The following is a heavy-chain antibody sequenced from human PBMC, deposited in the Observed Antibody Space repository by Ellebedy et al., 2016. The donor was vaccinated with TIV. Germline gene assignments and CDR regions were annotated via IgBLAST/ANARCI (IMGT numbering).Heavy chain of an antibody. D-gene: IGHD6-13*01. Sequence: SETLSLXXTVSGGSISDYYWSWIRQPPGKGLEWIGYIYYSGGTDYNPSLKSRLTISLDTSKNQFSLTLTSVTAADTPVYYCARREGYSSSPLGLWGQGTMVTVSS. CDR3: ARREGYSSSPLGL. V-gene: IGHV4-59*01. CDR2: IYYSGGT. J-gene: IGHJ3*01. CDR1: GGSISDYY.